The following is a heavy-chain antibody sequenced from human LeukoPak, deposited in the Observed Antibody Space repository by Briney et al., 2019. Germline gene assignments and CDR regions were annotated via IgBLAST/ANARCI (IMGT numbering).Heavy chain of an antibody. CDR2: ISSSSNTM. V-gene: IGHV3-48*03. CDR1: GFTFSSYV. CDR3: ARAFDY. Sequence: GGALRLSCAASGFTFSSYVMNSVRPALGKGRWWVSYISSSSNTMYYADSVKGRFSISRDNAKNSLYLKMNRLRDEDTAVYYCARAFDYWGQGTLVAVSS. J-gene: IGHJ4*02.